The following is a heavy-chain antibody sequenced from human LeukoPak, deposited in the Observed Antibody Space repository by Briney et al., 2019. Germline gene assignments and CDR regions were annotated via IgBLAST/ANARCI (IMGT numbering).Heavy chain of an antibody. V-gene: IGHV5-51*01. CDR2: IYPGDSDT. CDR3: ARQDGNSKYYFDY. J-gene: IGHJ4*02. Sequence: GESLKISCKGSGYSFTYYWIGWVRQMPGKGLEWMGIIYPGDSDTRYRPSFQGQVTISVDKPISTAYLQWSSLKASDTAMYYCARQDGNSKYYFDYWGQGTLVTASS. D-gene: IGHD1-1*01. CDR1: GYSFTYYW.